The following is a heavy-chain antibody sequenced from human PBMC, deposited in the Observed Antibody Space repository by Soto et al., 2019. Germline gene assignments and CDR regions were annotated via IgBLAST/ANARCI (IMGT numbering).Heavy chain of an antibody. Sequence: ASVKVSSKASGYTFANYGISWVRQAPGQGLEWMGWISAYDGNTNYAQKVQGRVTMTTDTSTSTAYMELRCQRSAATAVYYCGRGPLGSCSSTSCYNYYYYYMDVWGKGSTVTVSS. CDR2: ISAYDGNT. J-gene: IGHJ6*03. CDR3: GRGPLGSCSSTSCYNYYYYYMDV. V-gene: IGHV1-18*01. D-gene: IGHD2-2*01. CDR1: GYTFANYG.